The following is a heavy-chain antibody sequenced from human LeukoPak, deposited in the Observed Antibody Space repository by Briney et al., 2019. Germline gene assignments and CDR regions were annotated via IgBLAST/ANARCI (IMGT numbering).Heavy chain of an antibody. J-gene: IGHJ4*02. V-gene: IGHV4-59*08. CDR1: GGSISSYY. CDR2: IYYSGST. CDR3: ARLTYDYVWGSYRYIFDY. D-gene: IGHD3-16*02. Sequence: SETLSLTCTVSGGSISSYYWSWIRQPPGKGLEWIGDIYYSGSTNYNPSLKSRVTISVDTSKNQFSLRLSSVTAADTAVYYCARLTYDYVWGSYRYIFDYWGQGTLVTVSS.